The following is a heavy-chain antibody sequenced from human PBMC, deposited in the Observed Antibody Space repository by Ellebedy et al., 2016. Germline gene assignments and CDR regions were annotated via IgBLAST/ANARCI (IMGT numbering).Heavy chain of an antibody. CDR1: GFTFSSYV. CDR3: ASLGGGYYYYY. D-gene: IGHD3-22*01. Sequence: GGSLRLXXVASGFTFSSYVMSWVRQAPEKGLEWVSGISGSGGNAYYADSVKGRFTISRDNAKNTLYLQMSSLGVEDTALYYCASLGGGYYYYYWGRGVQVTVSS. V-gene: IGHV3-23*01. CDR2: ISGSGGNA. J-gene: IGHJ4*02.